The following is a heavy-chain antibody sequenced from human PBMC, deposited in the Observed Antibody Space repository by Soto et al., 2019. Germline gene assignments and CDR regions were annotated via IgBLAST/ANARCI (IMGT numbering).Heavy chain of an antibody. J-gene: IGHJ1*01. V-gene: IGHV1-8*01. CDR3: ARSPRNYYALGSYSYFRH. CDR2: MNPNNGNT. CDR1: GYTFTSYD. D-gene: IGHD3-10*01. Sequence: ASAKVSCKASGYTFTSYDISWVRQATGQGLEWMGWMNPNNGNTDYAPKFQGRVTMTMNTSIGTAYMELSSLRSEDTAVYYCARSPRNYYALGSYSYFRHWGQGTLVTVSS.